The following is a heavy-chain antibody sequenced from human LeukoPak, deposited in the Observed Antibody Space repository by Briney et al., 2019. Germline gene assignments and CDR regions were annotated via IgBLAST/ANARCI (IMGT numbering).Heavy chain of an antibody. CDR2: IQSKTDGGTT. CDR3: ATLTVRGVINI. D-gene: IGHD3-10*01. CDR1: GFIIGDYA. Sequence: GGSLRLSCTASGFIIGDYAMSWVRQAPGKGLEWVGRIQSKTDGGTTEYAAPVKGRFTISRDDLKTTLYLQMNSLKTEDTAVYYCATLTVRGVINIWGQGTLVTVSS. V-gene: IGHV3-15*01. J-gene: IGHJ4*02.